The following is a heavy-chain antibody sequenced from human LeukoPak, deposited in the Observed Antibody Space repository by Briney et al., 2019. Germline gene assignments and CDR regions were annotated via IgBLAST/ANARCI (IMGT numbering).Heavy chain of an antibody. J-gene: IGHJ4*02. Sequence: GGSLRLFYAASGFTFSDYYMSWIRQTPGKGLEWVSYISSSSSYTNYADSVKGRFTISRDNAKNSLYLQMNSLRAEDTAVYYCARETYGSGSNDFDYWGQGTLVTVSS. V-gene: IGHV3-11*06. CDR2: ISSSSSYT. D-gene: IGHD3-10*01. CDR3: ARETYGSGSNDFDY. CDR1: GFTFSDYY.